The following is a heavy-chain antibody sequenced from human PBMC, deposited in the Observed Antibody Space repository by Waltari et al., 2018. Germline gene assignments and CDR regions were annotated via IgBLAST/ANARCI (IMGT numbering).Heavy chain of an antibody. J-gene: IGHJ5*02. CDR1: GGSFSGYY. V-gene: IGHV4-34*01. CDR2: INHSGST. Sequence: QVQLQQWGAGLLKPSETLSLTCAVYGGSFSGYYWSWIRQPPGKGLEWIWEINHSGSTNYNPSLKSRVTISVDTSKNQFSLKLSSVTAADTAVYYCARLSWWPSWGQGTLVTVSS. CDR3: ARLSWWPS. D-gene: IGHD2-15*01.